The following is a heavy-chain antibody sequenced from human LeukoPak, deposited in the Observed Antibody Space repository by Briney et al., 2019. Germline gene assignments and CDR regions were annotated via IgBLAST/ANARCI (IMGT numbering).Heavy chain of an antibody. CDR1: GFTFDDYA. Sequence: GGSLRLSCAASGFTFDDYAMHWVRQAPGKGLEWVSGISWNSGSIGYADSVKGRFTISRDNAKNSLYLQMNSLRAEDTALYYCAKSSHDYLIGYSSTRFDPWGQGTLVTVSS. D-gene: IGHD3-3*01. J-gene: IGHJ5*02. CDR3: AKSSHDYLIGYSSTRFDP. V-gene: IGHV3-9*01. CDR2: ISWNSGSI.